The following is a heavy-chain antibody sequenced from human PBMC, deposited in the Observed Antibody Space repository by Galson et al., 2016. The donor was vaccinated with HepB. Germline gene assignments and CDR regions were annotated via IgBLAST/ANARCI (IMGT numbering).Heavy chain of an antibody. V-gene: IGHV3-7*03. CDR1: GFSLSSYW. J-gene: IGHJ5*02. CDR3: VRKRYYYENKKGWFDL. CDR2: IDQSERER. Sequence: SLRLSCAASGFSLSSYWMSWVRQAPGKGLGWVASIDQSERERDYVDSVKGRLTISRDNAKNALYLQMNSLRVEDTAVYHCVRKRYYYENKKGWFDLWGQGGLVTVSS. D-gene: IGHD3-22*01.